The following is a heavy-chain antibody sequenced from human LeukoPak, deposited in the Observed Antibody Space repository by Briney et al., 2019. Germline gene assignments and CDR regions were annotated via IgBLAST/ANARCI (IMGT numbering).Heavy chain of an antibody. CDR3: ARERGDNWNVGP. V-gene: IGHV4-38-2*02. CDR1: GYSISSGYY. D-gene: IGHD1-20*01. J-gene: IGHJ5*02. CDR2: IYHSGST. Sequence: PSETLSLTCTVSGYSISSGYYWGWIRQPPGKGLEWIGTIYHSGSTYYNPSLKSRVTLSVDTSKNQFSLKLSSVTAADTAVYYCARERGDNWNVGPWGQGTLVTVSS.